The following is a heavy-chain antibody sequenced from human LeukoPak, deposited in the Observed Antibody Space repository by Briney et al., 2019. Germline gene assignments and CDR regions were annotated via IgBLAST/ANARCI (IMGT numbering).Heavy chain of an antibody. CDR3: ARVNRRPSRYSSMGDWFDP. CDR2: INHSGST. CDR1: NYSMSSGYY. Sequence: SETLSLTCTVSNYSMSSGYYWGWIRQPPGKGLEWIGEINHSGSTNYNPSLKSRVTISVDTSKNQFSLKLSSVTAADTAVYYCARVNRRPSRYSSMGDWFDPWGQGTLVTVSS. V-gene: IGHV4-38-2*02. D-gene: IGHD6-13*01. J-gene: IGHJ5*02.